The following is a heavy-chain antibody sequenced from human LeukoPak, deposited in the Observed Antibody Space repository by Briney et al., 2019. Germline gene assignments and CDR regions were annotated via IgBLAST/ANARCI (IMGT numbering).Heavy chain of an antibody. D-gene: IGHD4-17*01. V-gene: IGHV4-30-4*01. CDR1: GDSISSGDYY. CDR3: ARGLGGDYVAFDI. Sequence: SQTLSLTCTVSGDSISSGDYYWSWIRQPPGKGLEWIGYIYYSGSTYYNPSLKSRVTISVDTSKNQFSLKLSSVTAADTAVYYCARGLGGDYVAFDIWGQGTMVTVSS. CDR2: IYYSGST. J-gene: IGHJ3*02.